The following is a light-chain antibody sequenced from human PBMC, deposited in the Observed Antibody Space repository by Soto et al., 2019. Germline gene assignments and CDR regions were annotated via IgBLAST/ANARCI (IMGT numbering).Light chain of an antibody. J-gene: IGKJ1*01. CDR1: QSISSY. V-gene: IGKV1-39*01. CDR3: QQSYSTPT. Sequence: DIQMTQSPSSLSASVGDRVTITCRASQSISSYLNWYQQKPGKAPKLLIYAASSLQSGVPSRFSGSGSGTDFTLTISRLQPDDFATYYCQQSYSTPTFGQGTKVEIK. CDR2: AAS.